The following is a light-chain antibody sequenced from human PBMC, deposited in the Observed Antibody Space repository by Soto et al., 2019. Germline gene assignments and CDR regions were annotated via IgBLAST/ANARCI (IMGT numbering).Light chain of an antibody. CDR1: QIVNSKY. J-gene: IGKJ2*01. CDR2: GAS. V-gene: IGKV3-20*01. Sequence: EIVLTQSPGTLSLSPGERATLSCRASQIVNSKYLAWYQQKPGQAPRFLIYGASVRATGIPDRFGGSGSGTDFTLTISRLEPEDFAVYFCQQYGTSPPTFGQGTKLEIK. CDR3: QQYGTSPPT.